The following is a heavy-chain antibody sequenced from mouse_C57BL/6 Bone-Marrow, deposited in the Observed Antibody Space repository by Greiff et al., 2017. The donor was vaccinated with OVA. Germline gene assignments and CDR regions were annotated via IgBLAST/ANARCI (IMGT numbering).Heavy chain of an antibody. CDR3: ARYGNPCYYAMDY. J-gene: IGHJ4*01. V-gene: IGHV1-81*01. D-gene: IGHD2-10*02. CDR2: IYPRSGNT. CDR1: GYTFTSYG. Sequence: QVQLQQSGAELARPGASVKLSCKASGYTFTSYGISWVKQRTGQGLEWIGEIYPRSGNTYYTEKFKGKSTLTADKSSSTAYMELRSLTSEDSAVYYCARYGNPCYYAMDYWGQGTSVTVSS.